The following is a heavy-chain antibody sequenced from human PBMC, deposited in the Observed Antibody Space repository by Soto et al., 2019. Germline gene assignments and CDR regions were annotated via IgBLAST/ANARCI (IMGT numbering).Heavy chain of an antibody. CDR3: ARDHHQVPEYDSSGYFVY. V-gene: IGHV3-30-3*01. CDR1: GFTFSSYA. CDR2: ISYDGSNK. J-gene: IGHJ4*02. Sequence: GGSLRLSCAASGFTFSSYAMHWVRQAPGKGLEWVAVISYDGSNKYYADSVKGRFTISRDNSKNTLYLQMNSLRAEDTAVYYCARDHHQVPEYDSSGYFVYWGQGTLVTVSS. D-gene: IGHD3-22*01.